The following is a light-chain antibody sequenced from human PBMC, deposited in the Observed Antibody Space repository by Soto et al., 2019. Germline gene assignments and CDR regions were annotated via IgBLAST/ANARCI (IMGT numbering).Light chain of an antibody. CDR1: SSDVGGYNY. CDR3: CSFSGNSNLV. CDR2: EVS. J-gene: IGLJ2*01. Sequence: QSALTQPASASGSPGQSVTISCTGTSSDVGGYNYVSWYQQHPGKAPKLMISEVSKRPSGVSDRFSGSKSGNTASLTVSGLQDEEEEDYYCCSFSGNSNLVFGGGTKLTVL. V-gene: IGLV2-8*01.